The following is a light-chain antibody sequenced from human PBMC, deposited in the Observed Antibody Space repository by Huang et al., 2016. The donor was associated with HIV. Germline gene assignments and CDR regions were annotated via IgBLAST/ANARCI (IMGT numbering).Light chain of an antibody. CDR1: QDISNY. J-gene: IGKJ2*01. V-gene: IGKV1-33*01. Sequence: DIQMTQSPSSLSASVGDRVTITCQASQDISNYLNWYQQKPGKAPKLLIYDASNLETGVPSRFSVSGSGTDFAFTNSSLQPEDIATYYCQQYDNLPYTFGQGTKLDTK. CDR3: QQYDNLPYT. CDR2: DAS.